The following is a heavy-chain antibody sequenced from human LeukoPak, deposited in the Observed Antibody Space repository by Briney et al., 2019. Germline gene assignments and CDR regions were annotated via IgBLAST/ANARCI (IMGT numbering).Heavy chain of an antibody. CDR3: ARRLHYYDY. CDR2: VHCSGTA. Sequence: SETLSLTCSVPGGSIISSRDHWDWIRQPPGKGLEWIASVHCSGTAYYNPSLRSRVTISVDTSKNQFSLKVTSVTAADTAAYYCARRLHYYDYWGQGTLVSVSS. J-gene: IGHJ4*02. V-gene: IGHV4-39*01. D-gene: IGHD2-21*02. CDR1: GGSIISSRDH.